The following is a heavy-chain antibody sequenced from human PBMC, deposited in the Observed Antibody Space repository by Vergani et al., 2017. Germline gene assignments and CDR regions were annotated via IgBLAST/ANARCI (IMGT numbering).Heavy chain of an antibody. D-gene: IGHD1-1*01. Sequence: EVELVQSGPEMRKPGESLKISCEGSEYSFGKYWIGWVRQMPGKGLEWMGIIYPADSDTRYSPSLQGQVTISADKSISTAFLQWDSLKASDTALYYCARHTTYTDSWGQGTLVTVSS. V-gene: IGHV5-51*01. CDR2: IYPADSDT. CDR1: EYSFGKYW. J-gene: IGHJ4*02. CDR3: ARHTTYTDS.